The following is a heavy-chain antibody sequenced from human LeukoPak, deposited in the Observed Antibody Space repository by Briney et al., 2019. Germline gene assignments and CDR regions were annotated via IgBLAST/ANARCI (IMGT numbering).Heavy chain of an antibody. V-gene: IGHV3-53*01. CDR2: IYSGDRT. Sequence: GGSLRLSCAASGFTVSSNYMNWVRQAPGKGLEWVSVIYSGDRTYYADSVKGRFTISRDNSKNTLYLQMNSLRAEDTAVYYCAMPDRRNAWPGGHWGQGTLVTVSS. CDR3: AMPDRRNAWPGGH. J-gene: IGHJ4*02. D-gene: IGHD2-2*01. CDR1: GFTVSSNY.